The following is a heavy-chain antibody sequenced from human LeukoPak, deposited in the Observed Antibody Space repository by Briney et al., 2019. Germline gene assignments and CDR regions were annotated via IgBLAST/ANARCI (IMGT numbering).Heavy chain of an antibody. Sequence: SETLSLTCTVSGGSISSSSYYWGWIRQPPGKGLEWIGSIYYSGSTYYNPSLKSRVTISVDTSKNQFSLKLSSVTAADTAVYYCARDSPHHEQDTIFGVVQRFSANNWFDPWGQGTLVTVSS. CDR2: IYYSGST. D-gene: IGHD3-3*01. J-gene: IGHJ5*02. CDR3: ARDSPHHEQDTIFGVVQRFSANNWFDP. CDR1: GGSISSSSYY. V-gene: IGHV4-39*07.